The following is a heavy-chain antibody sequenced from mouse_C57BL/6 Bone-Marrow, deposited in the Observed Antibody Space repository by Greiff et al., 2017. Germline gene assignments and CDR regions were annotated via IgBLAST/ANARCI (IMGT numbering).Heavy chain of an antibody. CDR3: TRDGGWLRIYYAMDY. CDR1: GYTFTDYE. Sequence: VKLMESGAELVRPGASVTLSCKASGYTFTDYEMHWVKQTPVHGLEWIGAIDPETGGPAYNQKFKGKAILTADKSSSTAYMELRSLTSEDSAVYYCTRDGGWLRIYYAMDYWGQGTSVTVSS. D-gene: IGHD2-3*01. J-gene: IGHJ4*01. V-gene: IGHV1-15*01. CDR2: IDPETGGP.